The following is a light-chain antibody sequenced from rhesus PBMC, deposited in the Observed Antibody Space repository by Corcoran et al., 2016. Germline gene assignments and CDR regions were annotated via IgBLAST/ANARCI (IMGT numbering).Light chain of an antibody. CDR3: QQHDSSPLT. CDR2: RAS. CDR1: QGISNW. J-gene: IGKJ4*01. V-gene: IGKV1-69*01. Sequence: DIQMTQSPSSLSASVGDRVTITCRASQGISNWLAWYQQKPGKAPKLLIYRASNLETGVPSRFSGSRSGTEFTLTISSLQPEDIATYYCQQHDSSPLTFGGGTKVEIK.